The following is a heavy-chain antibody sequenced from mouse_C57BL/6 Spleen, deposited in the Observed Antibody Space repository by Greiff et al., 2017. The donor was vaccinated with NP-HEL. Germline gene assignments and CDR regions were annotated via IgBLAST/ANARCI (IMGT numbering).Heavy chain of an antibody. D-gene: IGHD2-4*01. J-gene: IGHJ4*01. CDR2: IDPSDSYT. CDR3: ARKLRPYYAMDY. CDR1: GYTFTSYW. Sequence: QVQLKQPGAELVMPGASVKLSCKASGYTFTSYWMHWVKQRPGQGLEWIGEIDPSDSYTNYNQKFKGKSTLTVDKSSSTAYMQLSSLTSEDSAVYYCARKLRPYYAMDYWGQGTSVTVSS. V-gene: IGHV1-69*01.